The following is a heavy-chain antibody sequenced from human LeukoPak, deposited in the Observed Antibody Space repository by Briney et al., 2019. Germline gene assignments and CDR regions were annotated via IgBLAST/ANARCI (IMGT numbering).Heavy chain of an antibody. CDR3: ARGTMMVVGTFDY. V-gene: IGHV1-18*01. CDR1: GYTFTNYG. D-gene: IGHD3-22*01. CDR2: ISAYNGNA. Sequence: ASVKVSCKASGYTFTNYGISWVRQAPGQGLEWMGWISAYNGNANYVQELQGRVSMTTDTSTSTAYMELRSLRSNDTAVYYCARGTMMVVGTFDYWGRGTLVTVSS. J-gene: IGHJ4*02.